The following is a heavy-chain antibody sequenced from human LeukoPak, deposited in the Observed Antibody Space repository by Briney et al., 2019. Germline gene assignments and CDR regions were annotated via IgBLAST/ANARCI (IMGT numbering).Heavy chain of an antibody. V-gene: IGHV3-9*01. CDR3: AKDTGSPADAITMEDNAFDI. Sequence: GGSLRLSCAASGFIFDDHGMHWVRQAPGKGLEWVSGISWSSGTIGYADSVKGRFAISRDNAKNSLYLQMESLRAEDTAVYYCAKDTGSPADAITMEDNAFDIWGQGTMVTVSS. CDR1: GFIFDDHG. D-gene: IGHD3-3*01. CDR2: ISWSSGTI. J-gene: IGHJ3*02.